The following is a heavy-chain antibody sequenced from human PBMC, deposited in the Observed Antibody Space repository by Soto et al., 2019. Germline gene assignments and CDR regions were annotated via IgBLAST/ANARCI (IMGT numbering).Heavy chain of an antibody. CDR1: GFTFSSYG. J-gene: IGHJ3*02. CDR2: ISHDGSKT. Sequence: QVQLVESGGGVVQPGRSLRLSCAASGFTFSSYGIHWVRQAPGKGLEWVAVISHDGSKTNYADSVKGRFTISRDNSKDTVYLQMSSLRPEDTALYYCAKGGYPNAFDIWGQGTMVTVSS. D-gene: IGHD5-18*01. V-gene: IGHV3-30*18. CDR3: AKGGYPNAFDI.